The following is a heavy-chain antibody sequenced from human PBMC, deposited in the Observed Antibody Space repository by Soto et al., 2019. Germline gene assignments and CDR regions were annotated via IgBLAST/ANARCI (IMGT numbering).Heavy chain of an antibody. CDR3: ARDAGGPYEH. V-gene: IGHV4-59*01. CDR1: GAPITINY. J-gene: IGHJ4*01. D-gene: IGHD2-15*01. Sequence: PSETLSLTCTVSGAPITINYWSWIRQAPGKGLEWIGYIYYSGSTTYNPSLKSRVTMSADTSKDQFSLKLNSVTAADTAVYYCARDAGGPYEHWSPGIMVTVSS. CDR2: IYYSGST.